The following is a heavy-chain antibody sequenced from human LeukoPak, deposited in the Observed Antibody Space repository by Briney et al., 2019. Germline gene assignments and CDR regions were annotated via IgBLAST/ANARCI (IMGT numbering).Heavy chain of an antibody. Sequence: GGSLRLSCAASGFTFSSYSMNWVRQAPGKGLEWVSYISSSSNTIYYADSLKGRFTNSRDNARNSLYLQMNSLRAEDTAVYYCARDRLHYDSPNWFDPWGQGNLVTVSS. V-gene: IGHV3-48*01. D-gene: IGHD3-3*01. CDR3: ARDRLHYDSPNWFDP. CDR1: GFTFSSYS. J-gene: IGHJ5*02. CDR2: ISSSSNTI.